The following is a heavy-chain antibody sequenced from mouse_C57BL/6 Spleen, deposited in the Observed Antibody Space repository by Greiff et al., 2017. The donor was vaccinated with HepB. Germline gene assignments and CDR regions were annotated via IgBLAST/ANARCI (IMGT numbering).Heavy chain of an antibody. Sequence: VQLKESGPELVKPGASVKISCKASGYSFTGYYMNWVKQSPEKSLEWIGEINPSTGGTTYNQKFKAKATLTVDKSSSTAYMQLKSLTSEDSAVYYCARGYYGPWGQGTTLTVSS. CDR2: INPSTGGT. CDR3: ARGYYGP. J-gene: IGHJ2*01. D-gene: IGHD1-1*01. V-gene: IGHV1-42*01. CDR1: GYSFTGYY.